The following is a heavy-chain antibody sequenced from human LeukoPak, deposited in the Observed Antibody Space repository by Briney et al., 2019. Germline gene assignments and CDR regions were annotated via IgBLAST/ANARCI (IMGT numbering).Heavy chain of an antibody. Sequence: GGSLRLSCAASGFTFSTYTMNWVRQAPGKGLEWISLISGSSSTIYYADSVKGRFTISRDNAENSLFLQMNSLTVEDTAVYYCAQGPEGERCPHTSRRSDSWGQGTLVTVSS. D-gene: IGHD1-14*01. J-gene: IGHJ4*02. V-gene: IGHV3-21*04. CDR2: ISGSSSTI. CDR3: AQGPEGERCPHTSRRSDS. CDR1: GFTFSTYT.